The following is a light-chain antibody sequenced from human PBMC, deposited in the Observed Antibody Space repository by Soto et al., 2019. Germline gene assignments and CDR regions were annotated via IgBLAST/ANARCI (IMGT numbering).Light chain of an antibody. Sequence: QSFLTQPPSVSGAPGQRVTISCTGSSSNIGAGYDVHWYQQLPGTAPKLLISGDNNRPSGVPDRFSGSKSGTSASLAISGLQTDDEADYYCQSYDSSLSGWVFGGGTKVTVL. CDR2: GDN. V-gene: IGLV1-40*01. J-gene: IGLJ3*02. CDR1: SSNIGAGYD. CDR3: QSYDSSLSGWV.